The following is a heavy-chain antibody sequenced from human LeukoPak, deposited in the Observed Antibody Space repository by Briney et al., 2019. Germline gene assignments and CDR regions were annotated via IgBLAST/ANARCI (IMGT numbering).Heavy chain of an antibody. J-gene: IGHJ5*02. D-gene: IGHD6-13*01. CDR1: GGSFSSSSYY. CDR3: ARRNGHSWDVGNWFDP. Sequence: PSETLSLTCSVSGGSFSSSSYYWGWLRQPPGMGLEWVGSIYYSGTTYDNKSLKSLATVCENTSKNQFSLNLNSVTAADTAVYYCARRNGHSWDVGNWFDPWGQGTVVTVSS. CDR2: IYYSGTT. V-gene: IGHV4-39*01.